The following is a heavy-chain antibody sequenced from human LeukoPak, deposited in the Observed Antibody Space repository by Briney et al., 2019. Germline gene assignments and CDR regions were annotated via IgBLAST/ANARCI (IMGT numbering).Heavy chain of an antibody. J-gene: IGHJ4*02. Sequence: SETLSLTCTASNDSISNYYWNWIRQPPGKGLEWIGYIYYGGSTNYNPALESRVPMSVDTSKNQFSLQLSSVIAADKAVYYCARGGEGYPLPHYFDYWGQGTLVPVSS. V-gene: IGHV4-59*01. CDR2: IYYGGST. CDR1: NDSISNYY. CDR3: ARGGEGYPLPHYFDY. D-gene: IGHD5-18*01.